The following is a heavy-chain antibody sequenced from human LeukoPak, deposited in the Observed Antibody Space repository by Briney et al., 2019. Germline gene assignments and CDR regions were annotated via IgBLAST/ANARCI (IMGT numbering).Heavy chain of an antibody. J-gene: IGHJ6*03. CDR1: GFTFSSYG. CDR2: ISGSGGST. CDR3: ARARGYCSGGSCYLALPYYYYYYMDV. Sequence: PGGSLRLSCAASGFTFSSYGMSWVRQAPGKGLEWVSAISGSGGSTYYADSVKGRFTISRDNSKNTLYLQMNSLRAEDTAVYYCARARGYCSGGSCYLALPYYYYYYMDVWGKGTTVTVSS. V-gene: IGHV3-23*01. D-gene: IGHD2-15*01.